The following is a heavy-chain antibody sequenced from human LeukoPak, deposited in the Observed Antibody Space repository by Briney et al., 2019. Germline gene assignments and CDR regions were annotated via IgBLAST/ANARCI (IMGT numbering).Heavy chain of an antibody. D-gene: IGHD6-13*01. V-gene: IGHV3-23*01. Sequence: GGSLRLSCAASGYTFSNYAMTWVRQAPGKRLEWVSGISHNGDRIYYADSVKGRFTISRDNSKNTLYLQMNSLRPEDTALYYCAKDSVASAGTAWFDPWGQGTLVTVSS. CDR3: AKDSVASAGTAWFDP. CDR2: ISHNGDRI. J-gene: IGHJ5*02. CDR1: GYTFSNYA.